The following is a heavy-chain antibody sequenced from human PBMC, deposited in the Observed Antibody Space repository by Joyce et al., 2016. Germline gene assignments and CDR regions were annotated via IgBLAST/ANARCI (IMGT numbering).Heavy chain of an antibody. Sequence: QVQLVESGGGVVQPGKSQRLSCVASGFTFSLYGFHWGRQAPGRGLEWVAEISSDGSNSNYVDSLRGRFTISRDNSKNTVYLQMRSLRPEDTAVYYCARDGRYYNAGSFFTHWGQGALVTVSS. CDR2: ISSDGSNS. D-gene: IGHD1-26*01. CDR1: GFTFSLYG. V-gene: IGHV3-30*04. J-gene: IGHJ4*02. CDR3: ARDGRYYNAGSFFTH.